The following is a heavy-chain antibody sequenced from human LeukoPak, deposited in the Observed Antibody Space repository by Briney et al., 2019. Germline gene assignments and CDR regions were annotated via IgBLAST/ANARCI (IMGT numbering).Heavy chain of an antibody. CDR3: ASSGTMVRGVIPKRDY. J-gene: IGHJ4*02. CDR1: GFTFSSYE. CDR2: ISSSGSTI. V-gene: IGHV3-48*03. Sequence: GGSLRLSCAASGFTFSSYEMNWVRQAPGKGLEWVSYISSSGSTIYYADSVKGRFTISRDNAKNSLYLQMNSLRAEDTAVYYCASSGTMVRGVIPKRDYWGQGTLVTVSS. D-gene: IGHD3-10*01.